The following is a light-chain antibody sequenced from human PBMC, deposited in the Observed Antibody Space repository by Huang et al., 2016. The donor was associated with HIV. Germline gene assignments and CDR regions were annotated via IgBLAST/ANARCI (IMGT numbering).Light chain of an antibody. CDR1: QSVSSY. Sequence: EIVLTQSPGTLSLSPGERATLSCRASQSVSSYLAWYQQKPGQAPRLLIDGASSRATGIPDRFSGSGSGTDFTLTISRLEPEDFAVYYCQQYNNLRYTFGQGTKLEIK. CDR3: QQYNNLRYT. V-gene: IGKV3-20*01. J-gene: IGKJ2*01. CDR2: GAS.